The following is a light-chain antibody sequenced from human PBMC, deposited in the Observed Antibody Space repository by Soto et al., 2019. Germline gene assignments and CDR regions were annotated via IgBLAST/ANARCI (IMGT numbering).Light chain of an antibody. Sequence: DIQLTQSPSFLSASVGDRVTITCRASQGISSYLAWYQQKPGKAPNLLIYAASTLESGVPSRFSDSESGTEFTLTISSLQPEDFATYYCQQLNTYPLTFGGGTKVEIK. CDR1: QGISSY. CDR2: AAS. CDR3: QQLNTYPLT. V-gene: IGKV1-9*01. J-gene: IGKJ4*01.